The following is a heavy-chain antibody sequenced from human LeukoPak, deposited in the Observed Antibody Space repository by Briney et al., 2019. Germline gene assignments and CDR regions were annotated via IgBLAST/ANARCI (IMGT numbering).Heavy chain of an antibody. Sequence: GGSLRLSCAASGFTFSDYYMSWIRQAPGKGLEWVSYISSGGSTVYYADSVKGRFTISRDNAKNSLYLQMNGLRAEDTAVYYCARPRVEYNTSSEDSWGQGTLVTVSS. CDR1: GFTFSDYY. V-gene: IGHV3-11*04. J-gene: IGHJ4*02. D-gene: IGHD6-6*01. CDR2: ISSGGSTV. CDR3: ARPRVEYNTSSEDS.